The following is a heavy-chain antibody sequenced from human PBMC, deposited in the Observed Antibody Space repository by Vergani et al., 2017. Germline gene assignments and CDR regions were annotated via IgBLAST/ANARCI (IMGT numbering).Heavy chain of an antibody. J-gene: IGHJ4*02. D-gene: IGHD3-16*01. CDR2: IIPILGIA. CDR3: ARRMGGDPFDY. V-gene: IGHV1-69*02. Sequence: HVQLVHSGAEVKKPGSSVKVSCKSSGGTFSSYTISWVRQAPGQGLEWMGRIIPILGIANYAQKFQGRVTITADKSTSTAYMELSSLRSEDTAVYYCARRMGGDPFDYWGQGTLVTVSS. CDR1: GGTFSSYT.